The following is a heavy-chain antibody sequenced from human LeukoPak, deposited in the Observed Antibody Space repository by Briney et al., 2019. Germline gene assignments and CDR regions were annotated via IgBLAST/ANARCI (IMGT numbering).Heavy chain of an antibody. J-gene: IGHJ4*02. CDR2: ISGSDDAT. D-gene: IGHD5-18*01. CDR1: GFTFSYYG. CDR3: ARGGPRDGYDY. Sequence: GGSLRLSCAASGFTFSYYGMSWVRQVPGKGLEWVSSISGSDDATYYADSVKGRFTIYRDSSKNTLYLQMNSLRAEDTAVYYCARGGPRDGYDYWGQGTLVTVSS. V-gene: IGHV3-23*01.